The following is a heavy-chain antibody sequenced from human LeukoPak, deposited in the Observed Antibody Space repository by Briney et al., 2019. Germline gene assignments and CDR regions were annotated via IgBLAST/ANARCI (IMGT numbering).Heavy chain of an antibody. Sequence: PSETLSLTCTVSGYSISSGYYWGWIRQPPGKGLEWIGTIYHSGSTYYNPSLKSRVTISVDTSKNQFSLKLSSVTAADTAVYYCARWSAAGSGSDFWGLGTLVTVSS. V-gene: IGHV4-38-2*02. CDR1: GYSISSGYY. D-gene: IGHD6-13*01. CDR3: ARWSAAGSGSDF. J-gene: IGHJ4*02. CDR2: IYHSGST.